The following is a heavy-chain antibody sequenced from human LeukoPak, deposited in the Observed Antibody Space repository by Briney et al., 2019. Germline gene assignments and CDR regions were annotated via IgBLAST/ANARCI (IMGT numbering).Heavy chain of an antibody. J-gene: IGHJ6*04. Sequence: GGSLRLSCVASGFTFSYYWMSWVRQAPGKGLEWISYITSSSSYTFYADSVKGRFTISRDNAKNSLYLQMNSLRAEDTAVYYCAELGITMIGGVWGKGTTVTISS. V-gene: IGHV3-21*01. D-gene: IGHD3-10*02. CDR2: ITSSSSYT. CDR3: AELGITMIGGV. CDR1: GFTFSYYW.